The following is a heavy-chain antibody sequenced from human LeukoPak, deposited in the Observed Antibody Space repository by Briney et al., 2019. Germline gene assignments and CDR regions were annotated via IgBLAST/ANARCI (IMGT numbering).Heavy chain of an antibody. J-gene: IGHJ5*02. D-gene: IGHD5-18*01. V-gene: IGHV4-59*01. CDR1: GGSISSYY. Sequence: SETLSLTCTVSGGSISSYYWSWIRQPPGKGLEWIGYIYYSGSTNYNPSLKSRVTISVDTSKNQFSLKLSSMTAADTAVYYCARGRGYSYGYLVIWFDPWGQGTLVTVSS. CDR3: ARGRGYSYGYLVIWFDP. CDR2: IYYSGST.